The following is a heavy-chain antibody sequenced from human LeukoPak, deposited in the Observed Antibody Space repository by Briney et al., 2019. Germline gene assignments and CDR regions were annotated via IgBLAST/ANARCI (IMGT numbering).Heavy chain of an antibody. CDR1: RFTFSNYW. V-gene: IGHV3-7*01. CDR2: IKQDGSEK. CDR3: ARGYCTGGSCSKYDY. Sequence: GGSLRLSCAASRFTFSNYWMSWVRQAPGKGLEWVAKIKQDGSEKYYVDSVKGRFTISRDNAKNSLYLQMNSLRADDTAVYYCARGYCTGGSCSKYDYWGQGTLVTVSS. D-gene: IGHD2-15*01. J-gene: IGHJ4*02.